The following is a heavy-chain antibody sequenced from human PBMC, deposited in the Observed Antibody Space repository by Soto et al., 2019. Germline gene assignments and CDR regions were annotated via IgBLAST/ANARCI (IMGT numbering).Heavy chain of an antibody. J-gene: IGHJ4*02. CDR2: VSVYNDDT. Sequence: GASVKVSCKASGYTFSSFGINWVRQAPGQGLEWVGWVSVYNDDTKYAQNFQGRVTLTTDTSTSTTYMEVGSLRSDDTAVYYCARTCRSGGSCYHEYWGEGTLVTGSS. D-gene: IGHD2-15*01. CDR3: ARTCRSGGSCYHEY. V-gene: IGHV1-18*01. CDR1: GYTFSSFG.